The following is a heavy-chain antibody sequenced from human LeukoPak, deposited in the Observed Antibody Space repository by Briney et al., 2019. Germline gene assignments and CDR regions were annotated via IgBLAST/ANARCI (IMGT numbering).Heavy chain of an antibody. CDR2: INPNSGGT. D-gene: IGHD3-9*01. CDR3: GRSPGPVYFDWLPRVDYFDY. Sequence: GASVKVSCKASGYTFTGYYMHRVRQAPVQGLEWMGRINPNSGGTNYAQKFQGRVTMTRDTSISTAYMELSRLRSDDTAVYYCGRSPGPVYFDWLPRVDYFDYWGQGTLVTVSS. CDR1: GYTFTGYY. V-gene: IGHV1-2*06. J-gene: IGHJ4*02.